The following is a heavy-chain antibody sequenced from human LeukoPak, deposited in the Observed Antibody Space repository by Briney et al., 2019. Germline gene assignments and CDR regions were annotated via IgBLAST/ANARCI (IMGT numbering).Heavy chain of an antibody. CDR3: ARGPPATAMVTDYYYYYGMDV. CDR1: GGSISSYY. CDR2: INHSGST. Sequence: PSETLSLTCTVSGGSISSYYWSWIRQPPGKGLEWIGEINHSGSTNYNPSLKSRVTISVDTSKNQFSLKLSSVTAADTAVYYCARGPPATAMVTDYYYYYGMDVWGQGTTVTVSS. D-gene: IGHD5-18*01. V-gene: IGHV4-34*01. J-gene: IGHJ6*02.